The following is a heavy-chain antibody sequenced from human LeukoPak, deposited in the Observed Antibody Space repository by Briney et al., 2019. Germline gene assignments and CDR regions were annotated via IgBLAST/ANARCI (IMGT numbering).Heavy chain of an antibody. V-gene: IGHV4-34*01. J-gene: IGHJ4*02. CDR2: INHSGST. D-gene: IGHD3-16*02. CDR3: ARSCTSYDYVWGSYRYPYYFDY. CDR1: GGSFSGYY. Sequence: SETLSLTCAVYGGSFSGYYWSWIRQPPGKGLEWIGEINHSGSTNYNPSLKSRVTISVDTSKNQFSLKLSSVTAADTAVYYCARSCTSYDYVWGSYRYPYYFDYWGQGTLVTVSS.